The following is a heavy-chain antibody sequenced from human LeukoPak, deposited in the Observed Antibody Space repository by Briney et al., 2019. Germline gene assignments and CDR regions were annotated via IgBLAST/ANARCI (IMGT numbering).Heavy chain of an antibody. CDR3: ARDWSHRFVSGSTNWFDP. Sequence: GASVKVSCKASGGTFSSYAISWVRQAPGQGLEWMGRIIPILGIASYAQKFQGRVTITADKSTSTAYMELSSLRSEDTAAYYCARDWSHRFVSGSTNWFDPWGQGTLVTVSS. V-gene: IGHV1-69*04. D-gene: IGHD1-26*01. CDR1: GGTFSSYA. J-gene: IGHJ5*02. CDR2: IIPILGIA.